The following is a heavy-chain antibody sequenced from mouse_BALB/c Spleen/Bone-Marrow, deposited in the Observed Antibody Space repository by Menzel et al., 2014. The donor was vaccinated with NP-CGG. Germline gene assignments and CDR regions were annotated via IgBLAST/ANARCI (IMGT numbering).Heavy chain of an antibody. CDR3: ASGYPGYSPGIFNL. Sequence: ESGGRLVTPGTPLTLSCTVSGFSLNNYAMSWVRQAPGKGLEWIGIITSSDVTYYASWAKGRFTISETSTTVVLKMTDLTTEDMATFFCASGYPGYSPGIFNLWGQGTLVTVS. CDR1: GFSLNNYA. CDR2: ITSSDVT. D-gene: IGHD2-12*01. J-gene: IGHJ3*02. V-gene: IGHV5-17*01.